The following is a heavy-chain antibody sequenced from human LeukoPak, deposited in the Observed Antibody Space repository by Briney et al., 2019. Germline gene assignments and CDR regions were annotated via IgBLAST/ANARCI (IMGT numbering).Heavy chain of an antibody. CDR1: GYTFTGYY. V-gene: IGHV1-2*02. J-gene: IGHJ4*02. CDR2: INPNSGVT. CDR3: ARDFQTEAPDY. Sequence: ASVKVSCKSSGYTFTGYYMHWVRQAPGQGLEWMGWINPNSGVTDFAQKFQGRVTMTRDTSISTAYMELSRLTSDDTAVYYCARDFQTEAPDYWGQGTLVTVSS. D-gene: IGHD2/OR15-2a*01.